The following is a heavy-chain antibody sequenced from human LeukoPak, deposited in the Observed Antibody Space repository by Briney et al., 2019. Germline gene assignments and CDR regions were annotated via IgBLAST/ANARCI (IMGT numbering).Heavy chain of an antibody. CDR2: ITGGSST. Sequence: KPGGSLRLSCAASGFTLSDYYMNWIRQTPGKGLEWVSYITGGSSTYYGDSVKRRVTISRDNDKNSLYLQMNSLTAEDTAVYYCARGGYRYDYYYYMDVWGKGTTVTVSS. CDR3: ARGGYRYDYYYYMDV. D-gene: IGHD5-18*01. V-gene: IGHV3-69-1*01. J-gene: IGHJ6*03. CDR1: GFTLSDYY.